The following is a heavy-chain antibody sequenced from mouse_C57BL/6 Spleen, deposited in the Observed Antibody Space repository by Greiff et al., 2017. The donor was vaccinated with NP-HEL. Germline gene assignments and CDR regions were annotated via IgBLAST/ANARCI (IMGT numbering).Heavy chain of an antibody. CDR3: TRANWDDAMDY. J-gene: IGHJ4*01. D-gene: IGHD4-1*02. Sequence: EVKVVESGAGLVKPGGSLKLSCAASGFTFSSYAMSWVRQTPEKRLEWVAYISSGGDYIYYADTVKGRFTISRDNARNTLYLQMSSLKSEDTAMYYCTRANWDDAMDYWGQGTSVTVSS. CDR2: ISSGGDYI. CDR1: GFTFSSYA. V-gene: IGHV5-9-1*02.